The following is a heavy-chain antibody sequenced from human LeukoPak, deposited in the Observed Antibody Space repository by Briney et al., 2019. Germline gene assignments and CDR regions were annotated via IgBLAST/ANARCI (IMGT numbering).Heavy chain of an antibody. J-gene: IGHJ4*02. Sequence: SETLSLTCTVSGGSISSYYWSWIRQPPGKGLEWIGYIYYSGSTNYNPSLKSRVTISVDPSKNQFSLKLSSVTAAETAVYYCARVLRNYYGSGSSPDYWAREPWSPSPQ. CDR3: ARVLRNYYGSGSSPDY. CDR1: GGSISSYY. V-gene: IGHV4-59*08. D-gene: IGHD3-10*01. CDR2: IYYSGST.